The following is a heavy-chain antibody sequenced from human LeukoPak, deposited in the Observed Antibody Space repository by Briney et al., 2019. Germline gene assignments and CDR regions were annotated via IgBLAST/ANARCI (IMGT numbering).Heavy chain of an antibody. CDR3: AVGVLGVFDY. D-gene: IGHD3-16*01. CDR1: GGSISSYY. CDR2: IYYSGST. V-gene: IGHV4-59*01. J-gene: IGHJ4*02. Sequence: SETLSLTCTVSGGSISSYYWSWIRQPPGEGLEWIGYIYYSGSTNYNPSLKSRVTISVDTSKNQFSLGLSSVTAADTAVYYCAVGVLGVFDYWGQGTLVTVSS.